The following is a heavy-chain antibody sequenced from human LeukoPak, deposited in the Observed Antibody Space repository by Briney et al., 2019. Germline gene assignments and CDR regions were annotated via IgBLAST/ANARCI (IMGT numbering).Heavy chain of an antibody. CDR2: INPNSGGT. Sequence: GASVKVSCKASGYTLTGYCMHWVRQAPGQGLEWMGWINPNSGGTNYAQKFQGRVTMTRDTSISTAYMELSRLRSDDTAVYYCARESSGVPAAPWGQGTLVTVSS. D-gene: IGHD2-2*01. CDR3: ARESSGVPAAP. CDR1: GYTLTGYC. V-gene: IGHV1-2*02. J-gene: IGHJ5*02.